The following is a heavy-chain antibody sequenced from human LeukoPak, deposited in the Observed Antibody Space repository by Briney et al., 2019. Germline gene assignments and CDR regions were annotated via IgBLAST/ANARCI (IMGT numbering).Heavy chain of an antibody. CDR1: GYSFSNTW. CDR3: ARIAVRKPPYYYYIDV. V-gene: IGHV5-51*01. Sequence: GESLKISCQGSGYSFSNTWIAWVRQMPGKGLEWMGIIYPGDSDIRYSPSFQGHVTISADKSTSAVFLQLSSLKASDTAMYYCARIAVRKPPYYYYIDVWGKGTTVTVSS. D-gene: IGHD6-19*01. CDR2: IYPGDSDI. J-gene: IGHJ6*03.